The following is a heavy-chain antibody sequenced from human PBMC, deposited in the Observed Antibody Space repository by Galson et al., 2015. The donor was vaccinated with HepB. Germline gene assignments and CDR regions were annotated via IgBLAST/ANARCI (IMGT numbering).Heavy chain of an antibody. CDR3: TLIGPRPYCYGMVV. Sequence: SLRLSCAASGFTFGDYGMSWVRQAPGKGLEWVGFIRTKPYGGTTEYAASVKGRFTISRDDSKSIAYLQMNSLKTEDTAVYYCTLIGPRPYCYGMVVWGLGTTVTVSS. J-gene: IGHJ6*02. CDR2: IRTKPYGGTT. V-gene: IGHV3-49*04. CDR1: GFTFGDYG.